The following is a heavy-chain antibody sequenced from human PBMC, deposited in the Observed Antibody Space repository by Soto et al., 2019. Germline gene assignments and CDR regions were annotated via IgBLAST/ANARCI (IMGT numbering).Heavy chain of an antibody. CDR1: GFTFSSYA. V-gene: IGHV3-30-3*01. CDR2: ISYDGSNK. J-gene: IGHJ4*02. Sequence: QVQLVESGGGVVQPGRSLRLSCAASGFTFSSYAMHWVRQAPGKGLEWVAVISYDGSNKYYADSVKGRFTISRDNSKNTLYLQMNSLRAEDTAVYYCARNHGTQQCLVLDDWGQGTLVTVSS. CDR3: ARNHGTQQCLVLDD. D-gene: IGHD6-19*01.